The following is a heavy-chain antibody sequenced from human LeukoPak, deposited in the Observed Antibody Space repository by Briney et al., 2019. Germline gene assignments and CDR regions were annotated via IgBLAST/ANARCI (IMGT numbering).Heavy chain of an antibody. V-gene: IGHV3-48*04. Sequence: GGSLRLSCAASGFTFSSYSMNWVRQAPGKGLEWVSYISSSSSTIYYADSVKGRFTTSRDNAKNSLYLQMNSLRAEDTAVYYCAKWDMIVVVRGAFDIWGQGTMVTVSS. CDR2: ISSSSSTI. J-gene: IGHJ3*02. CDR3: AKWDMIVVVRGAFDI. D-gene: IGHD3-22*01. CDR1: GFTFSSYS.